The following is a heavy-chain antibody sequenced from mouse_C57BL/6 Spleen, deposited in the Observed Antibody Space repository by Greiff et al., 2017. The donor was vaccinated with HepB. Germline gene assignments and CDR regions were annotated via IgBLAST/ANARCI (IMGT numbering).Heavy chain of an antibody. V-gene: IGHV3-6*01. D-gene: IGHD1-1*01. Sequence: EVQLQESGPGLVKPSQSLSLTCSVTGYSITSGYYCNWIRQFPGNKLEWMGYISYDGSNNYNPSLKNRTSITRDTSKNQFFLKLNSVTTEDTATYYCAREGYCGSPYAMDYWGQGTSVTVSS. J-gene: IGHJ4*01. CDR2: ISYDGSN. CDR1: GYSITSGYY. CDR3: AREGYCGSPYAMDY.